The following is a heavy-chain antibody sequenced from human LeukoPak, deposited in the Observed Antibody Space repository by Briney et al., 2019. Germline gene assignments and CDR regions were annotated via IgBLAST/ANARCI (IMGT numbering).Heavy chain of an antibody. CDR2: NYYSGST. Sequence: SETLSLTCTVSGGSISSYYWSWIRQPPGKGLECIGYNYYSGSTNYNPSLKSRVTISVDTSKNQFSLKLSSVTAADTAVYYCARGDYGDHNYYYYGMDVWGQGTTVTVSS. V-gene: IGHV4-59*01. CDR3: ARGDYGDHNYYYYGMDV. CDR1: GGSISSYY. D-gene: IGHD4-17*01. J-gene: IGHJ6*02.